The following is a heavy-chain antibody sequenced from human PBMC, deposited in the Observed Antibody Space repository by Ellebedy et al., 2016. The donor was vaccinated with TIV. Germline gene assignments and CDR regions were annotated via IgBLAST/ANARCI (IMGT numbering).Heavy chain of an antibody. V-gene: IGHV1-46*01. CDR2: INPSGTTT. Sequence: ASVKVSXXASGYTFTTYGITWVRQAPGQGLEWMGMINPSGTTTSYAQKFQGRVTMTRDTSTSTVYMELSSLRSEDTAVYHCAREDGSSSFLGMDVWGQGTTVTVSS. CDR3: AREDGSSSFLGMDV. D-gene: IGHD6-13*01. J-gene: IGHJ6*02. CDR1: GYTFTTYG.